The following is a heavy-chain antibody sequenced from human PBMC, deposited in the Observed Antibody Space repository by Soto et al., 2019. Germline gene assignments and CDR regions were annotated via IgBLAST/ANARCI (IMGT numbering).Heavy chain of an antibody. CDR2: TIPMFGIE. CDR3: ASSTRGDYYYGMDV. V-gene: IGHV1-69*01. Sequence: QVQLVQSGAEVKKPGSSVKVSCKASGGTFSSYAVTWVRQAPGQGLEWMVGTIPMFGIEIYAQKFQGRVTSTAAESTSTAYMELSSLRSEDTAVYYSASSTRGDYYYGMDVWGQGTTVTVSS. J-gene: IGHJ6*02. CDR1: GGTFSSYA.